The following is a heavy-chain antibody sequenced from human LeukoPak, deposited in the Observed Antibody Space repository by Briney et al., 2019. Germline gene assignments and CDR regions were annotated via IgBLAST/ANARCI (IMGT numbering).Heavy chain of an antibody. CDR3: ARGPPNYDYVWGSYRSKRYFDL. Sequence: SETLSLTCAVYGGSFSGYYWSWIRQPPGKGLEWIGEINHSGSTNYNPSLKSRVTISVDTSKNQFSLKLSSVTAADTAVYYCARGPPNYDYVWGSYRSKRYFDLWGRGTLVTVSS. D-gene: IGHD3-16*02. V-gene: IGHV4-34*01. CDR2: INHSGST. J-gene: IGHJ2*01. CDR1: GGSFSGYY.